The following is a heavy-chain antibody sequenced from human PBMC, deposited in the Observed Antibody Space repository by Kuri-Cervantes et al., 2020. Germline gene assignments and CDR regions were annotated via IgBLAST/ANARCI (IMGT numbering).Heavy chain of an antibody. CDR3: ARVGTITMIVVVIIGAFGAFDI. Sequence: GGSLRLSCAASGFTFSSYWMSWVRQAPGKGLEWVANIKQDGSEKYYVDSVKGRFTISRDNAKNSLYLQMNSLRAEDTAVYYCARVGTITMIVVVIIGAFGAFDIWGQGTMVTVSS. CDR2: IKQDGSEK. CDR1: GFTFSSYW. V-gene: IGHV3-7*04. J-gene: IGHJ3*02. D-gene: IGHD3-22*01.